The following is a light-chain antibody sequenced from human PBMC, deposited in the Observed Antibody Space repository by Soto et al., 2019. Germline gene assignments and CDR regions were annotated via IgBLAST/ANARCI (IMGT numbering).Light chain of an antibody. CDR3: QQYANSPPT. Sequence: EIVLTQSPGTLSFSPGERATLSCRASQSLTSRYLAWYQQKPGQAPRLLIYGASSSATGIPDRFSGSGSGTAFTLNISRLEPEDFAVYSCQQYANSPPTFVQGTKLEIK. CDR1: QSLTSRY. J-gene: IGKJ2*01. V-gene: IGKV3-20*01. CDR2: GAS.